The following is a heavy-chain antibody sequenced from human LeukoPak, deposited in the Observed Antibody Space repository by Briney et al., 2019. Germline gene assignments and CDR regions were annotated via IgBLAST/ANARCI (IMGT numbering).Heavy chain of an antibody. CDR3: ARSLGYCSSTSCPIYYYYYYMDV. CDR1: GGSISSGSYY. V-gene: IGHV4-61*02. J-gene: IGHJ6*03. D-gene: IGHD2-2*03. Sequence: SHTLSLTCTVSGGSISSGSYYWSWLRQHAGKGLEWVGRIYTSGSTNYNPSLKSRVTISVDTSKNQFSLKLSSVTAADTAVYYCARSLGYCSSTSCPIYYYYYYMDVWGKGTTVTVSS. CDR2: IYTSGST.